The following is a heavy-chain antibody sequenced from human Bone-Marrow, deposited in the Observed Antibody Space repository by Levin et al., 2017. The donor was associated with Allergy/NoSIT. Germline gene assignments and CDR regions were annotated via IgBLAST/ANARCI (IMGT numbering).Heavy chain of an antibody. J-gene: IGHJ6*02. CDR3: ATNKGPTTEYTLVYINVMDV. D-gene: IGHD1-26*01. CDR1: GYTLSELS. V-gene: IGHV1-24*01. Sequence: GESLKISCRVSGYTLSELSMHWVRQAPGKGLEWMGGFDPEDGEKVYAVKFQGRVTMTEDTSTDTAYMELSSLTSEDTAIYFCATNKGPTTEYTLVYINVMDVWGQGTTVTVSS. CDR2: FDPEDGEK.